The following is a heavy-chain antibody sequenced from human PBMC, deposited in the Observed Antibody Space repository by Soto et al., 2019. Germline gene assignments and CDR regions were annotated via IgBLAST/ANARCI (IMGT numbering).Heavy chain of an antibody. CDR2: IFYSGST. D-gene: IGHD3-3*01. V-gene: IGHV4-59*01. CDR3: ARDVGRFLGGMDV. J-gene: IGHJ6*02. Sequence: PSETLSLTCTVSGGSISPYYWSWLRQAPGKGLEWIGYIFYSGSTDYNPSLKCRVTISVDTSKNQFSLKLNFVTAVDTAVYYCARDVGRFLGGMDVWGHGTTVTVSS. CDR1: GGSISPYY.